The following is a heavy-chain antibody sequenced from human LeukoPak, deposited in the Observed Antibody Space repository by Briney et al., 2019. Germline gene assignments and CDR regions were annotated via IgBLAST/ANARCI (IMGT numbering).Heavy chain of an antibody. D-gene: IGHD6-13*01. CDR1: RYSISSGYY. J-gene: IGHJ5*02. V-gene: IGHV4-38-2*02. Sequence: SETLSLTCTVSRYSISSGYYWGWIRQSPGKGLEWIGSIYHSGITYYNLSLKSRVTISVDTSKNQFPLNLSSVTAADTAVYYCARAYHSSWYLNWFDPWGQGTLVTVSS. CDR2: IYHSGIT. CDR3: ARAYHSSWYLNWFDP.